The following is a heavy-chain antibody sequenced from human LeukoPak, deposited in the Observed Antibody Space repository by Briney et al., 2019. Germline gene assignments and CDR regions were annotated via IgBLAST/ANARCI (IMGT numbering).Heavy chain of an antibody. V-gene: IGHV1-69*01. CDR2: IIPIFGTA. Sequence: GPSGKLSCKLYAGTFSSYAISWVRQAAGEWLEWMGGIIPIFGTANYAQKFQGRVTITADESTSTAYMELSSLRSEDTAVYYCTVDYYDSSGPSDYWGQGTLVTVSS. CDR1: AGTFSSYA. D-gene: IGHD3-22*01. CDR3: TVDYYDSSGPSDY. J-gene: IGHJ4*02.